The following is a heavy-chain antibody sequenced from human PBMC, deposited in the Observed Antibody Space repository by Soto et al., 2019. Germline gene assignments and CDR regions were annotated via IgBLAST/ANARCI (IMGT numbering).Heavy chain of an antibody. CDR2: ISYDGSNK. J-gene: IGHJ4*02. CDR3: ARVTSLYENDFDY. D-gene: IGHD3-16*01. Sequence: QVQLVESGGGVVQPGRSLRLSCAASGFTFSSYAMHWVRQAPGRGLEWVAVISYDGSNKYYADSVKGRFTISRDNSKNTLYLQMTSLRAEDTAVYYCARVTSLYENDFDYWGQGTMVTVSS. V-gene: IGHV3-30-3*01. CDR1: GFTFSSYA.